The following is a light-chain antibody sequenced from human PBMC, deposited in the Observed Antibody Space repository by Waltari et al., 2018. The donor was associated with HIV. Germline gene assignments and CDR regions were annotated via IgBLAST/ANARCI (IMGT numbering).Light chain of an antibody. CDR3: QQYGTSPYT. CDR2: AAS. Sequence: ENVLTQSPGTLSLSSGERATLSCRASRSVSSNYLTWYQQRPGQAPRLLIYAASTRATAIPDRFSGSGSGTDFTLTISRLEPEDFVVYYCQQYGTSPYTFGQGTKVEI. J-gene: IGKJ2*01. V-gene: IGKV3-20*01. CDR1: RSVSSNY.